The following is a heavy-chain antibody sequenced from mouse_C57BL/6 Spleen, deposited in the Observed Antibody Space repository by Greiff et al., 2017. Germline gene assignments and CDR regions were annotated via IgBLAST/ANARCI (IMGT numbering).Heavy chain of an antibody. J-gene: IGHJ4*01. Sequence: QVQLQQPGTELVKPGASVKLSCKASGYTFTSYWMHWVKQRPGQGLEWIGNINPRNGGTNYNEKFKSKATLTVDKSSSTADMQLSSLTSEDSAVYYCARESNDGLYYAMDYWGQGTSVTVSS. CDR2: INPRNGGT. CDR1: GYTFTSYW. D-gene: IGHD2-12*01. V-gene: IGHV1-53*01. CDR3: ARESNDGLYYAMDY.